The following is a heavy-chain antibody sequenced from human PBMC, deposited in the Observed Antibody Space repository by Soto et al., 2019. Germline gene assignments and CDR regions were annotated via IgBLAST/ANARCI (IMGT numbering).Heavy chain of an antibody. J-gene: IGHJ4*02. Sequence: PGGSQILSCAAAGFTFSTYGMHWVRQAPGKGLEWVALIWSDGTNKYYADSVKGRFTISRDNSKKTLYLQMNSLRAEDTAVYYCVRVFDTYYFDLWGQGNMVTVSS. V-gene: IGHV3-33*01. CDR3: VRVFDTYYFDL. D-gene: IGHD3-9*01. CDR2: IWSDGTNK. CDR1: GFTFSTYG.